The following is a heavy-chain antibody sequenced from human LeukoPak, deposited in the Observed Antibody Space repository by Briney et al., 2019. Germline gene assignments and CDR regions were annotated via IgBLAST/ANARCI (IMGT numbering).Heavy chain of an antibody. V-gene: IGHV3-66*01. D-gene: IGHD5-18*01. Sequence: PGGSLRLSCAASGFTVSTNYMSWVRQAPGKGLEWVSVLYSGGSTYYADSVKGRFTISRDTSKNTLYLQMNSLRAEDTAVYYCARGRYNYGYLENDYWGQGTLVTVSS. CDR3: ARGRYNYGYLENDY. CDR2: LYSGGST. CDR1: GFTVSTNY. J-gene: IGHJ4*02.